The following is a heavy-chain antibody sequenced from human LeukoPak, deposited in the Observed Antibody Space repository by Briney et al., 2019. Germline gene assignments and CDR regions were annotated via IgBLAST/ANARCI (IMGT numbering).Heavy chain of an antibody. V-gene: IGHV3-23*01. CDR1: GFTFSNAW. CDR3: AKASVAIPQYCNS. D-gene: IGHD2-2*02. Sequence: GGSLRLSCAASGFTFSNAWMNWVRQAPGKGLEWVSTISGTGSSTYYADSAKGRFTISRDNSKDTLFLQLNSLTAADTAMYFCAKASVAIPQYCNSWGQGTLVTVSS. J-gene: IGHJ5*02. CDR2: ISGTGSST.